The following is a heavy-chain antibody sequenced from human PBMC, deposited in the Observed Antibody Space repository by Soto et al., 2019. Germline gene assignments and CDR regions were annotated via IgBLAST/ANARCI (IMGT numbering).Heavy chain of an antibody. CDR3: ARQNGYDAGFGH. CDR2: NDSSGST. V-gene: IGHV4-30-4*01. J-gene: IGHJ4*02. D-gene: IGHD5-12*01. Sequence: QVQLQESGPGLVKPSQTLSLTCTVSGVSLSWGDVSWTWIRHSPEKGLAWIGYNDSSGSTHYNPSLKTRVTMLVDPSKNQFSLSLRSVTAADTAEYYCARQNGYDAGFGHWGQGLLVTVS. CDR1: GVSLSWGDVS.